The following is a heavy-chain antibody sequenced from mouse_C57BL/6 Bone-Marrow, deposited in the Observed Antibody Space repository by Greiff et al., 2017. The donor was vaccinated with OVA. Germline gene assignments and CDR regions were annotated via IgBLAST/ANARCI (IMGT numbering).Heavy chain of an antibody. V-gene: IGHV10-1*01. D-gene: IGHD1-1*01. Sequence: EVQLQESGGGLVQPKGSLKLSCAASGFSFNTYAMNWVRQAPGKGLEWVARIRSKSNNYATYYADSVKDRFTISRDDSESMLYLQMNNLKTEDTAMYYCVSRYYGSSPRYFDVWGTGTTVTVSS. CDR2: IRSKSNNYAT. CDR1: GFSFNTYA. J-gene: IGHJ1*03. CDR3: VSRYYGSSPRYFDV.